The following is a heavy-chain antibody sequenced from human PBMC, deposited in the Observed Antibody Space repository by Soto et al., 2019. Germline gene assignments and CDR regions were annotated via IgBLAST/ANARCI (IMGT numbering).Heavy chain of an antibody. D-gene: IGHD5-12*01. Sequence: ASVKVSCKAIGYSFTSHYMHWVRQAPGQGLEWMGIINPSGGSTSYAQKFQGRVTMTRDTSTSTVYMELSSLRSEDTAVYYCAREGDSGYRLDYWGQGTLVTVSS. V-gene: IGHV1-46*01. J-gene: IGHJ4*02. CDR3: AREGDSGYRLDY. CDR2: INPSGGST. CDR1: GYSFTSHY.